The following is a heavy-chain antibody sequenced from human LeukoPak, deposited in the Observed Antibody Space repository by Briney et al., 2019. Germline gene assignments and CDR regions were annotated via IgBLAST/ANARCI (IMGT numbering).Heavy chain of an antibody. D-gene: IGHD3-10*01. CDR1: GFTFSSYW. J-gene: IGHJ4*02. CDR2: INSDGSST. CDR3: ARDTVSHYYGSGSYDY. Sequence: PGGSLGLSCAASGFTFSSYWMHWVRQAPGKGLVWVSRINSDGSSTSYADSVKGRFTISRDNAKNTLYLQMNSLRAEDTAVYYCARDTVSHYYGSGSYDYWGQGTLVTVSS. V-gene: IGHV3-74*01.